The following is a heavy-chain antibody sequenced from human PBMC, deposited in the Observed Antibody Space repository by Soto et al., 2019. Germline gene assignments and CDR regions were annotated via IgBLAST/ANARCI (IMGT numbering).Heavy chain of an antibody. CDR1: GGSISSGSYH. V-gene: IGHV4-31*03. J-gene: IGHJ4*02. D-gene: IGHD1-26*01. Sequence: SETLSLTSTVSGGSISSGSYHRSWIRQHPGKGLEWIGNIYYSGSSYYNPSLKSRATISIDTSKDQFSLRLGSVTAADTAVYYCARVEGSSYYFRHDCWGRGTLVTVSS. CDR2: IYYSGSS. CDR3: ARVEGSSYYFRHDC.